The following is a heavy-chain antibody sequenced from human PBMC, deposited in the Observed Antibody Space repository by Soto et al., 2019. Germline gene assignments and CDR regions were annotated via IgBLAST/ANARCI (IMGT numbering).Heavy chain of an antibody. CDR3: ARAVPGIAAAGPFDY. CDR1: GGSFSGYY. Sequence: SETLSLTCAVYGGSFSGYYWSWIRQPPGKGLEWIGEINHSGSTNYNPSLKSRVTISVDTSKNQFSLKLSSATAADTAVYYCARAVPGIAAAGPFDYWGQGTLVTVSS. D-gene: IGHD6-13*01. V-gene: IGHV4-34*01. J-gene: IGHJ4*02. CDR2: INHSGST.